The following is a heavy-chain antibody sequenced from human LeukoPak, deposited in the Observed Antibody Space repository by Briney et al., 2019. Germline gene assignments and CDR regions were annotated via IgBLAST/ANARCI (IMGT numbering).Heavy chain of an antibody. V-gene: IGHV3-21*01. CDR2: ISSSSSYI. D-gene: IGHD3-9*01. CDR1: GFSFSSYW. CDR3: ARDQASYDILTGFDY. Sequence: GGSLRLSCEGSGFSFSSYWMTWVRQAPGKGLEWVSSISSSSSYIYYADSVKGRFTISRDNAKNSLYLQMNSLRAEDTAVYYCARDQASYDILTGFDYWGQGTLVTVSS. J-gene: IGHJ4*02.